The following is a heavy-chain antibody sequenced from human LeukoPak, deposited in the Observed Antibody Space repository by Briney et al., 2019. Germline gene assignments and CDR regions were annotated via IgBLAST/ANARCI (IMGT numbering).Heavy chain of an antibody. Sequence: GGSLTLSCVPSGFSFSSYGMHWVRQAPGKGLEWVAVIWSHGNRRHHADSVEGRFTISRDNSKSILYLQMNNLRAEDTALYYCARDSAADDNDFDVWGQGTMVTVSS. CDR2: IWSHGNRR. CDR3: ARDSAADDNDFDV. D-gene: IGHD6-25*01. CDR1: GFSFSSYG. V-gene: IGHV3-33*01. J-gene: IGHJ3*01.